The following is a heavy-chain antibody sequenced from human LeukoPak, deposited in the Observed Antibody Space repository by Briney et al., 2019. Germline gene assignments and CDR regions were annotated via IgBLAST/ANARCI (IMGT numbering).Heavy chain of an antibody. CDR3: KRLARRGPGGGSSSCYYRNWCDL. Sequence: ALVKVSCKASGGTFSSYAISWVRQAPGQGLEWMGGIIPIFGTANYAKKFQGRVTITADESTSTAYIELSSLRSEDTAVYYCKRLARRGPGGGSSSCYYRNWCDLWRQGTVVTVSS. V-gene: IGHV1-69*13. J-gene: IGHJ5*02. CDR1: GGTFSSYA. D-gene: IGHD3-22*01. CDR2: IIPIFGTA.